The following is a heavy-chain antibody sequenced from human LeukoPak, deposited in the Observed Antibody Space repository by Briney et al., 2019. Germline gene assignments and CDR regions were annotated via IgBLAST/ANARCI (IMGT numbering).Heavy chain of an antibody. CDR2: IKQDGSEK. J-gene: IGHJ4*02. CDR1: GFTFSSYW. Sequence: GGSLSLSCAASGFTFSSYWMSWVRQAPGKGLEWVANIKQDGSEKYYVDSVKGRFTISRDNAKNSLYLQMNSLRAEDTAVYYCARRLRGYSYGFDYWGQGTLVTVSS. D-gene: IGHD5-18*01. CDR3: ARRLRGYSYGFDY. V-gene: IGHV3-7*01.